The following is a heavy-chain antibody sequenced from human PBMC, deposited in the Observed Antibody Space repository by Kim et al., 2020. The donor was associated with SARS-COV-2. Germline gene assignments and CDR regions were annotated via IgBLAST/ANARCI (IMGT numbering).Heavy chain of an antibody. CDR2: FDPEDGET. CDR1: GYTLTELS. Sequence: ASVKVSCKVSGYTLTELSMHWVRQAPGKGLEWMGGFDPEDGETIYAQKFQGRVTMTEDTSTDTAYMELSSLRSEDTAVYYCATTTGEWLLPKLYYFDYWGQGTLVTVSS. J-gene: IGHJ4*02. CDR3: ATTTGEWLLPKLYYFDY. D-gene: IGHD3-3*01. V-gene: IGHV1-24*01.